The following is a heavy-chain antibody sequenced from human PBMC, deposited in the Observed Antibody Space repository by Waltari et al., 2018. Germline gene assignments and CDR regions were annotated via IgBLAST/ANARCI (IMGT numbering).Heavy chain of an antibody. CDR2: NYYSGSN. V-gene: IGHV4-39*01. Sequence: QLQLQESGPGLVKPSETLSLTCTVSGGSISSSSYYWGWIRQPPGKGLEGIGSNYYSGSNYYNPSLKRRVTISVDTSKNQFSLKLSSVTAADTAVYYCATRIAVAGTEDYYYYCMDVWGQGTTVTVSS. J-gene: IGHJ6*02. CDR3: ATRIAVAGTEDYYYYCMDV. CDR1: GGSISSSSYY. D-gene: IGHD6-19*01.